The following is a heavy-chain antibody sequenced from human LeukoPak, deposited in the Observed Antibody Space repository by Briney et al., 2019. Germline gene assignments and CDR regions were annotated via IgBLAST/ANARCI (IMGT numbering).Heavy chain of an antibody. CDR2: INPNSGGT. CDR3: ARVGTTIFGVVSYAFDI. D-gene: IGHD3-3*01. J-gene: IGHJ3*02. CDR1: GYTFTSYY. Sequence: RASVKVSCKASGYTFTSYYIHWVRQAPGQGLEWMGWINPNSGGTNYAQKFQGRVTMTRDTSISTAYMELSRLRSDDTAVYYCARVGTTIFGVVSYAFDIWGQGTMVTVSS. V-gene: IGHV1-2*02.